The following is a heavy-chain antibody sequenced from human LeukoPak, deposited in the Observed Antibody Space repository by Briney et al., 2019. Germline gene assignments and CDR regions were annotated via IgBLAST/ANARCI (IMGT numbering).Heavy chain of an antibody. CDR1: GYTFTSYG. D-gene: IGHD2-8*02. CDR2: ISAYNGNT. CDR3: ARNPYGTGQFDP. Sequence: GASVKVSCKASGYTFTSYGISWVRQAPGQGLEWMGWISAYNGNTNYAQKLQGRVTMTRDTSIDTAYMELSSLTSEDTAVYYCARNPYGTGQFDPWGQGTLVTVSS. J-gene: IGHJ5*02. V-gene: IGHV1-18*01.